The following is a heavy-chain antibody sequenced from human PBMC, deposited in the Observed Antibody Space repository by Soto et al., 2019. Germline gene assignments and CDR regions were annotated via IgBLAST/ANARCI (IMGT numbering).Heavy chain of an antibody. CDR3: AIGPLSTDSSYFFAF. D-gene: IGHD2-15*01. Sequence: SETLSLTCAVSGGSISTYYWSWIRQPPGKGLEWIGYIYYSGTTNYNPSLKARVTISIDTSKNQFSLKLSSVTAADTAVYYCAIGPLSTDSSYFFAFRAQRTPVTVSS. V-gene: IGHV4-59*01. CDR1: GGSISTYY. CDR2: IYYSGTT. J-gene: IGHJ4*02.